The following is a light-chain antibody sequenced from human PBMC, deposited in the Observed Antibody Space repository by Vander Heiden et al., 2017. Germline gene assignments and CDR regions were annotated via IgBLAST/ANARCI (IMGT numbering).Light chain of an antibody. CDR3: QVWDSSSDHYV. Sequence: SYVLTQPPSVSVAPGQTASITCGGNNIGSKSEHWYQQKPGQAPVLVVYDDSDRPSGIPERFSGSNSGNTATLTISRVEAGDEADYYCQVWDSSSDHYVFGTRTKVTVL. V-gene: IGLV3-21*02. J-gene: IGLJ1*01. CDR2: DDS. CDR1: NIGSKS.